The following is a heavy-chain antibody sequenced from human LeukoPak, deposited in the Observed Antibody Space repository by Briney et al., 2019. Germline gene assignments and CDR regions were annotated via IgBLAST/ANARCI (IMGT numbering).Heavy chain of an antibody. Sequence: ASVKVSCKASGYTFTSYYLHWVRQARGQGLEWMGMINPNRGNTNYAQKFQGRVSMTRDTSTSTVYMELSSLRSEDTAVYYCARAVSSLYHFHHGGQGTLVTV. CDR2: INPNRGNT. CDR3: ARAVSSLYHFHH. V-gene: IGHV1-46*01. J-gene: IGHJ4*02. CDR1: GYTFTSYY. D-gene: IGHD2-8*01.